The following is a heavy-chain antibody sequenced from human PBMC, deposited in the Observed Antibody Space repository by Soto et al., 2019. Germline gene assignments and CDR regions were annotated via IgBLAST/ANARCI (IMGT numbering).Heavy chain of an antibody. CDR3: ARDGQTTMVRGVRGGSYNYYGMDV. V-gene: IGHV1-18*04. CDR1: GYTFTSYG. J-gene: IGHJ6*02. CDR2: ISTYNGNT. Sequence: QVQLVQSGAEVKKPGASVKVSCKASGYTFTSYGISWVRQAPGQGLEWMGWISTYNGNTNYAQKLQGRVTMTTDTATSTAYMERRSLRSADTAVYYCARDGQTTMVRGVRGGSYNYYGMDVWGQGTTVTVSS. D-gene: IGHD3-10*01.